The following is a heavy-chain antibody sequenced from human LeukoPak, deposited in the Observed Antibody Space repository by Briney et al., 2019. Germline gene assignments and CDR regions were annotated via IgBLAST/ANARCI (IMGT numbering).Heavy chain of an antibody. V-gene: IGHV3-73*01. CDR1: GFTFSASA. CDR2: IRSKPNNYAT. D-gene: IGHD4-17*01. Sequence: PGGSLRLSCAASGFTFSASAMHWVRQASGQGLEWVGRIRSKPNNYATAYAASVQGRFTISRDDSKNTAYLQMNSLKTGDTAVYYCTGLGDFGDYRDAFDIWGQGTMVTVSS. J-gene: IGHJ3*02. CDR3: TGLGDFGDYRDAFDI.